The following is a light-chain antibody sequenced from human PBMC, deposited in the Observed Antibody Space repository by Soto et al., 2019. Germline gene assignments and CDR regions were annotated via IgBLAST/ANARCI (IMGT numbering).Light chain of an antibody. J-gene: IGLJ2*01. CDR1: SSDVGGYNY. V-gene: IGLV2-14*01. CDR2: EVS. Sequence: QSALTQPASVSGSPGQSITISCTGTSSDVGGYNYVSWYQLHPGKAPKLMIYEVSNRPSGVSNRFSGSKSGNTASLTISGLQAEDEADYYCSAYTSSSTRVFGGGTQVTVL. CDR3: SAYTSSSTRV.